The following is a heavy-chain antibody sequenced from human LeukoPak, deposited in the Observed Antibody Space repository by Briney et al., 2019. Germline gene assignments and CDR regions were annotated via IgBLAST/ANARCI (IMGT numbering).Heavy chain of an antibody. CDR3: ARWYCGGGSCYSYYYGMDV. CDR1: GGTFSSYG. D-gene: IGHD2-15*01. V-gene: IGHV1-18*01. J-gene: IGHJ6*02. Sequence: ASVKVSCKASGGTFSSYGISWVRQAPGQGLEWMGWISAYNGNTNYAQKFQGRVTMTTDSSTSTAYMELRSLRSDDTAVYYCARWYCGGGSCYSYYYGMDVWGQGTTVTVSS. CDR2: ISAYNGNT.